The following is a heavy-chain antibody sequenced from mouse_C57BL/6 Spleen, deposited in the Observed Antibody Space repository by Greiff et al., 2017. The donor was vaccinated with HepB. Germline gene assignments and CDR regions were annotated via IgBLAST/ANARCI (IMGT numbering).Heavy chain of an antibody. V-gene: IGHV5-16*01. J-gene: IGHJ4*01. CDR2: INYDGSST. D-gene: IGHD1-1*01. CDR1: GFTFSDYY. Sequence: EVHLVESEGGLVQPGSSMKLSCTASGFTFSDYYMAWVRQVPEKGLEWVANINYDGSSTYYLDSLKSRFNISRDNAKNILYLQMSSLKSEDTATYYCARDRPHYYGSSYDYAMDYWGQGTSVTVSS. CDR3: ARDRPHYYGSSYDYAMDY.